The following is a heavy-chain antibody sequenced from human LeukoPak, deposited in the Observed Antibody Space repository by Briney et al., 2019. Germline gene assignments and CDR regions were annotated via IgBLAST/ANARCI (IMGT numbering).Heavy chain of an antibody. Sequence: PGGSLRLSCVASGFTFRDYWMTWVRQAPGKGLECVANIKYDGSDKYYVDSVKGRFTISRDNAKNSVYLQMNSLRVEDTAVYYCARRNLFDYWGQGTVVTVSS. J-gene: IGHJ4*02. CDR2: IKYDGSDK. V-gene: IGHV3-7*01. CDR1: GFTFRDYW. CDR3: ARRNLFDY. D-gene: IGHD1-14*01.